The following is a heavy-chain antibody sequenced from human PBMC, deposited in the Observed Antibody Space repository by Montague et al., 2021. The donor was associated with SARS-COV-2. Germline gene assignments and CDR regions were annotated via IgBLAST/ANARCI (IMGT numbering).Heavy chain of an antibody. CDR3: ASGDEVQCLVHYCDYGMDV. J-gene: IGHJ6*02. V-gene: IGHV6-1*01. Sequence: CAISGDSVSSNSAAWNWIRQSPSRGLEWLGRTYYRSKWYNDYAVSVKSRITINADTSKNQFSLQLNSVTPEDTAVYYCASGDEVQCLVHYCDYGMDVWGQGTPVTVSS. CDR1: GDSVSSNSAA. D-gene: IGHD6-19*01. CDR2: TYYRSKWYN.